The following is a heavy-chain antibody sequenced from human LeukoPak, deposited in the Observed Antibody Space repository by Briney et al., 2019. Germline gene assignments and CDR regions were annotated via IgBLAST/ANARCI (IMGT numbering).Heavy chain of an antibody. CDR3: ARDEGIASYFDY. CDR2: IKPDGSGK. J-gene: IGHJ4*02. D-gene: IGHD6-13*01. V-gene: IGHV3-7*01. CDR1: GFTFSSYW. Sequence: GGSLRLSCAASGFTFSSYWMNWVRQAPGRGLEWVANIKPDGSGKYYVDSVKGRFTISRDNAKNSLYLQMNSLRDDDTAVYYCARDEGIASYFDYWGQGTLVTVSS.